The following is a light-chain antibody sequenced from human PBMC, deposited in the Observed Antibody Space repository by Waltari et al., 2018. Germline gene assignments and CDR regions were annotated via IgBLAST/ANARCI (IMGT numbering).Light chain of an antibody. CDR3: QHYNNYSPWT. CDR1: QNINRW. V-gene: IGKV1-5*03. J-gene: IGKJ1*01. Sequence: EIQMTQSPSTLSASVGDRVTITSRASQNINRWLAWYQQKPGKAPKLLIYKASSLKSGVPSRFSGSGSGTEFTLTITSLQPDDFATYFCQHYNNYSPWTFGQGTKVEVK. CDR2: KAS.